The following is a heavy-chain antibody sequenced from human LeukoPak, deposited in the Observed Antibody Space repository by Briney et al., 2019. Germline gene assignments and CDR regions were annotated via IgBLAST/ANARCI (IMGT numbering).Heavy chain of an antibody. Sequence: SCKASQYSFSDYAIHWVRQAPGKGLEWVAVISFDGSNKYYADSVKGRFTISRDNSKNTLYLQMNSLRGEDTAVYYCARDLQQLADVYYYYGMDAWGQGATVTVSS. D-gene: IGHD6-13*01. J-gene: IGHJ6*02. CDR3: ARDLQQLADVYYYYGMDA. CDR2: ISFDGSNK. CDR1: QYSFSDYA. V-gene: IGHV3-30*04.